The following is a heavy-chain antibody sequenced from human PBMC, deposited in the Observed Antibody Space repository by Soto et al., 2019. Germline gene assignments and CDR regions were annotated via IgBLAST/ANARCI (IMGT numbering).Heavy chain of an antibody. D-gene: IGHD3-3*01. V-gene: IGHV2-5*02. J-gene: IGHJ4*02. CDR2: IYWDDDK. Sequence: QITLNESGPPVVRPTETLTLNCRFSGFSLTTSGVGVGWIRQSPGKAPEWLALIYWDDDKRYSASLKSRLTITKDTSKNQVVLTVSDLDPTDTATYYCAHRVLRTVFGLVTTTAIYFDFWGQGAPVAVSS. CDR1: GFSLTTSGVG. CDR3: AHRVLRTVFGLVTTTAIYFDF.